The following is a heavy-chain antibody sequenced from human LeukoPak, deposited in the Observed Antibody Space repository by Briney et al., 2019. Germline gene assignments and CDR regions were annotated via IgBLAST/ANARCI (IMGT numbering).Heavy chain of an antibody. CDR2: IYHSGST. CDR1: GGSISSSNW. D-gene: IGHD6-13*01. V-gene: IGHV4-4*02. Sequence: SETLSLTCAVSGGSISSSNWWSWVRQPPGKGLEWIGEIYHSGSTNYNPSLKSRVTISVDKSKNQFSLKLSSVTAADTAVYYCAKSRYSSSWYRNNWFDPWGQGTLVTVSS. J-gene: IGHJ5*02. CDR3: AKSRYSSSWYRNNWFDP.